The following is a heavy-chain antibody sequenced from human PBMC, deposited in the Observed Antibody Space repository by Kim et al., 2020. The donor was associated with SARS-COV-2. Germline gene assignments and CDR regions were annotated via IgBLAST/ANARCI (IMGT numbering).Heavy chain of an antibody. CDR3: ARDTPGKKAYDF. J-gene: IGHJ3*01. Sequence: DYAGAVKSRTTIHAHTSKTQFSLQLNSVRTEDTAVYYCARDTPGKKAYDFWGQGTMVTVSS. V-gene: IGHV6-1*01.